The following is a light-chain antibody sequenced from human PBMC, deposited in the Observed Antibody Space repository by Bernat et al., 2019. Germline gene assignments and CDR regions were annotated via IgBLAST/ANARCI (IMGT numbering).Light chain of an antibody. CDR1: SSDVGAYNY. CDR3: SSYTSTSTV. CDR2: DVA. Sequence: QSALTQPASVSGSPGQSITISCTGTSSDVGAYNYVSWYQQYPGKAPKLMIYDVAYRPSGISDRFSGSKSGNTASLTISGLQAEDEADYYCSSYTSTSTVFGGGTKLTVL. V-gene: IGLV2-14*01. J-gene: IGLJ3*02.